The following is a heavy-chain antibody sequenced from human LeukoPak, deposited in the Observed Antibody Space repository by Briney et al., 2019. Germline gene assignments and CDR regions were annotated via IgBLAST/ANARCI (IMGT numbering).Heavy chain of an antibody. J-gene: IGHJ4*02. V-gene: IGHV3-30*14. D-gene: IGHD3-22*01. Sequence: GGSLRLSCAASGFTFSSYATHWVRQAPGKGLEWVAVISYDGSNKYYTDSVKGRFTISRDNSKNTLYLQMNSLRAEDTAVYYCARHMRKYYDSSGYSNFDYWGQGTLVTVSS. CDR1: GFTFSSYA. CDR3: ARHMRKYYDSSGYSNFDY. CDR2: ISYDGSNK.